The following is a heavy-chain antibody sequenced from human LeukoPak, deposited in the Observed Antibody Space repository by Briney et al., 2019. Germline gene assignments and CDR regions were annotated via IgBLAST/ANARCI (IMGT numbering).Heavy chain of an antibody. CDR3: TTLTYYYGSSGYP. J-gene: IGHJ5*02. CDR1: GFTFSGSA. V-gene: IGHV3-73*01. CDR2: IRSKANSYAT. Sequence: PGGSLRLSCAASGFTFSGSAMHWVRQASGKGLEWVGRIRSKANSYATAYAASVKGRFTISRDDSKNTAYLQMNSLKTEDTAVYYCTTLTYYYGSSGYPWGQGTLVTVSS. D-gene: IGHD3-22*01.